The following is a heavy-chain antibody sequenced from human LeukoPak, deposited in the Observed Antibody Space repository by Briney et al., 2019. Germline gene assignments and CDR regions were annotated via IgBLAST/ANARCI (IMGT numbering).Heavy chain of an antibody. CDR2: ISYDGNNK. D-gene: IGHD5-18*01. V-gene: IGHV3-30-3*01. Sequence: GRSLRLSCAASGFTFCSYAMHWVRQAPGKGLEGVAVISYDGNNKYYADSVKGRFTISRDNSKNTLYLQMNSLRAEDTAVYYCARDRVQLWNYGMDVWGQGTTVTVSS. CDR3: ARDRVQLWNYGMDV. J-gene: IGHJ6*02. CDR1: GFTFCSYA.